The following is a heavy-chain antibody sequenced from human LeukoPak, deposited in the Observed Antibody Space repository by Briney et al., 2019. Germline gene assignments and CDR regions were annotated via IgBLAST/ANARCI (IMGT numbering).Heavy chain of an antibody. D-gene: IGHD1-26*01. CDR2: VYYDGSA. CDR3: ARPLTRGGTYYV. J-gene: IGHJ4*02. V-gene: IGHV4-39*01. CDR1: GDSIGSSIYY. Sequence: SETLSLTCGVSGDSIGSSIYYWGWIRQPPGKGLEWIGSVYYDGSAYYNRSLKSRVTISVDTSKNQLSLKLSSVTAADTAVYYCARPLTRGGTYYVWGQGTLVTVSS.